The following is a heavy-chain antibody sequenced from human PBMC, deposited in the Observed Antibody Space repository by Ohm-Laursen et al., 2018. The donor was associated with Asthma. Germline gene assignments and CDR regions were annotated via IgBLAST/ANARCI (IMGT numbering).Heavy chain of an antibody. CDR1: GLSFSHHA. D-gene: IGHD4-17*01. CDR2: VGGDGDIT. Sequence: SLRLSCAAPGLSFSHHAMSWVRQAPGKGLEWVAVVGGDGDITHYADAVKGRFTISRDNAKSTLYLLLNRLRVEDTAVYYCASQMTTVTTPFDYWGQGTLVTFSS. CDR3: ASQMTTVTTPFDY. J-gene: IGHJ4*02. V-gene: IGHV3-23*01.